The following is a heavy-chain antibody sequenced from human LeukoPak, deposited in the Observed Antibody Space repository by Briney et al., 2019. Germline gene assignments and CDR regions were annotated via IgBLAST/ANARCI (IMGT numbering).Heavy chain of an antibody. J-gene: IGHJ6*03. V-gene: IGHV4-61*02. CDR2: IYASGNT. CDR1: GGSFTSDNYY. Sequence: PSQTLSLTCTVSGGSFTSDNYYWSWIRQPAGKGLEWIGRIYASGNTNYNPSLKSRVTISVDTSKNQFSLKLSSVTAADTAVYYCARRSAAAGFYYYYYYMDVWGKGTTVTVSS. D-gene: IGHD6-13*01. CDR3: ARRSAAAGFYYYYYYMDV.